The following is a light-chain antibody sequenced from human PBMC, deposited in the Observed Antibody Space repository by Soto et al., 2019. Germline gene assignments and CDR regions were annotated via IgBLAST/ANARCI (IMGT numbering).Light chain of an antibody. Sequence: DIVMTQSPDSLAVSLGERATINCKSSQSVLNRSNNKNYLGWYQWKPGQPPKLIIYWATTRESGVPDRFSGSGSGKDFSLKISSLPAEDVAVYYCQKYYSPPPLTFGGGTKVEIK. CDR1: QSVLNRSNNKNY. CDR2: WAT. V-gene: IGKV4-1*01. CDR3: QKYYSPPPLT. J-gene: IGKJ4*01.